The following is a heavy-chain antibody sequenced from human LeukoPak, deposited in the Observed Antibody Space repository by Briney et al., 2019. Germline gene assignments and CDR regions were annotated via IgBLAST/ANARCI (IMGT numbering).Heavy chain of an antibody. CDR2: ISGSGGST. J-gene: IGHJ4*02. D-gene: IGHD3/OR15-3a*01. CDR3: TKVPLRTGLKYFDY. Sequence: PGGSLRLSCAASGFTFRSYDMSWVRQAPGKGLEWVSGISGSGGSTYYADSVKGRFTISRDNSNNTVYLQMNSLRADDTAVSYCTKVPLRTGLKYFDYWGQGTLVTVSS. CDR1: GFTFRSYD. V-gene: IGHV3-23*01.